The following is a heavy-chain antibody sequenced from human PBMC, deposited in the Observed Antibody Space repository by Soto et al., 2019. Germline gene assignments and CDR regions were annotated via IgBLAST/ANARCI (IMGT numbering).Heavy chain of an antibody. Sequence: QVQLVQSGAEVKKPGSSVKVSCKASGGTFSTYTINWVRQAPGQGLGWMGGIIPVFGAANYAQKFPGRVTITADESTSTAYMELSSLRSDDTAVYYCATVLEGADYWGQGTLVTVSS. CDR3: ATVLEGADY. CDR2: IIPVFGAA. D-gene: IGHD3-16*01. CDR1: GGTFSTYT. J-gene: IGHJ4*02. V-gene: IGHV1-69*01.